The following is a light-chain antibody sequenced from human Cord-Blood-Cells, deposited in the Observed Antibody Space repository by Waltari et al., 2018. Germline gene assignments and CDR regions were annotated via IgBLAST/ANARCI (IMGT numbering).Light chain of an antibody. V-gene: IGLV4-69*01. J-gene: IGLJ2*01. CDR1: SGHSSYA. Sequence: QLVLTQSPSASASLGASVKLTCTLSSGHSSYAIAWHQQQPEKGPRYLMKLNSDGSHSKGAGIPGRFSGSSAGAERYLTISSLQSEDEADYYCQTWGTGIVVFGGGTKLTVL. CDR2: LNSDGSH. CDR3: QTWGTGIVV.